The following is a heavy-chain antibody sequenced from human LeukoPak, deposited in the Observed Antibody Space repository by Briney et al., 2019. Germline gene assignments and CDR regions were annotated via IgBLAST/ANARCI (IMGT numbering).Heavy chain of an antibody. V-gene: IGHV3-7*01. D-gene: IGHD3-10*01. J-gene: IGHJ4*02. CDR2: IKQDGSEK. CDR1: GFTFSSYW. CDR3: ARDLQNTLLLWFGELSPFDY. Sequence: PGGSLRLSCAASGFTFSSYWMSWVRQAPGKGLEGVANIKQDGSEKYYVDSVKGRFTISRDNAKNSLYLQMNSLRAEDTAVYYCARDLQNTLLLWFGELSPFDYWGQGTLVTVSS.